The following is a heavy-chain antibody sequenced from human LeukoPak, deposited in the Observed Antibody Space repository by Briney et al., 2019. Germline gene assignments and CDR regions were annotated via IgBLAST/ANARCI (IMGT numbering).Heavy chain of an antibody. V-gene: IGHV3-23*01. CDR1: GFTFTSHA. D-gene: IGHD1-26*01. Sequence: PGGPLRLSCATSGFTFTSHAMSWVRQAPGKGLQWVSAISGSGNSPYYADSVKGRFTISRDNSKNILYLQMNSLTVEDTAIYYCARDLSGSYCLDFWGQGTLVTVSS. CDR2: ISGSGNSP. CDR3: ARDLSGSYCLDF. J-gene: IGHJ4*02.